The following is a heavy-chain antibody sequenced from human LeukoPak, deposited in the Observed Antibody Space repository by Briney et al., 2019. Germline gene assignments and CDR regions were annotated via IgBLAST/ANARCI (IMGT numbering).Heavy chain of an antibody. CDR2: ISYDGSNK. CDR1: GFTFSSYG. Sequence: GGSLRLSCAASGFTFSSYGMHWVRQAPGKGLEWVAVISYDGSNKYYADSVKGRFTISRDNSKNTLYLQMNSLRAEDTAVYYCAKRGFYGSGIGGYYFDYWGQGTLVTVSS. V-gene: IGHV3-30*18. CDR3: AKRGFYGSGIGGYYFDY. J-gene: IGHJ4*02. D-gene: IGHD3-10*01.